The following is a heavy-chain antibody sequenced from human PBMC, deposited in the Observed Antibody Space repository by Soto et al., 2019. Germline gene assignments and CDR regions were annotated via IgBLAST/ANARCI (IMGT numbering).Heavy chain of an antibody. CDR2: IYYTGNT. V-gene: IGHV4-31*03. CDR1: GDSIGSGSYY. Sequence: SETLSLTCTVSGDSIGSGSYYWSWIRQHPGRGLEWIGYIYYTGNTYYNPFLESRVTISIDTSKNQFSLRLASVTAADMAVYYCARHANRNYGIFAFDYWGLGALGTFS. CDR3: ARHANRNYGIFAFDY. J-gene: IGHJ4*02. D-gene: IGHD4-4*01.